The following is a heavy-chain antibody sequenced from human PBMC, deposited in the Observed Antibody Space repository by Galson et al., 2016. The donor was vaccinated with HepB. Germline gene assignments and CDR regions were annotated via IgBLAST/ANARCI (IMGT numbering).Heavy chain of an antibody. Sequence: SLRLSCAASGFTFSTYWMTSVRQSPGKGLEWVSSISGSGGTTYYADSVKGRLTISRDKSKNTPYLQMNSLGGEDRAVYYCAKDLDGYTYGYSFSDHWGQGTVVTVSS. J-gene: IGHJ4*02. D-gene: IGHD5-18*01. V-gene: IGHV3-23*01. CDR3: AKDLDGYTYGYSFSDH. CDR1: GFTFSTYW. CDR2: ISGSGGTT.